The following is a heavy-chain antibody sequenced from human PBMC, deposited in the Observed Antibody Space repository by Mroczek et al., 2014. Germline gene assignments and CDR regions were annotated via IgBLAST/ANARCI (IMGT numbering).Heavy chain of an antibody. CDR2: ISSSSSYI. D-gene: IGHD3-22*01. Sequence: VQLVQSGEAWSSLGGSLRLSCAASGFTFSSYSMNWVRQAPGKGLEWVSSISSSSSYIYYADSVKGRFTISRDNAKNSLYLQMNSLRAEDTAVYYCARDHYYDSSGYPDAFDIWGQGTMVTVSS. CDR3: ARDHYYDSSGYPDAFDI. V-gene: IGHV3-21*01. J-gene: IGHJ3*02. CDR1: GFTFSSYS.